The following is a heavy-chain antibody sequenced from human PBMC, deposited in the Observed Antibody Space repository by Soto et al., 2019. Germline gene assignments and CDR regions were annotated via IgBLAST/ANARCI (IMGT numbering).Heavy chain of an antibody. D-gene: IGHD2-15*01. J-gene: IGHJ4*02. Sequence: QVPLVESGGGVVQPGRSLRLSCAASGFTFSSYAMHWVRQAPGKGLEWVAVISYDGSNKYYADSVKGRFTISRDNSKNTLYLQMNSLRAEDTAVYYCARDWGGSSDYWGQGTLVTVSS. CDR3: ARDWGGSSDY. V-gene: IGHV3-30-3*01. CDR1: GFTFSSYA. CDR2: ISYDGSNK.